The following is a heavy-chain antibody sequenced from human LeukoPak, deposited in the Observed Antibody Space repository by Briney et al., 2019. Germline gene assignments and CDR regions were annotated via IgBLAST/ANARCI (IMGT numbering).Heavy chain of an antibody. CDR3: AKTLRQQLVNWFDS. V-gene: IGHV3-23*01. Sequence: WGSLRLFCAASGFTFSSYAMSWVRQAPGKGLEWVSAISGSGGSTYYADSVKGRFTISRDNSKNTLYLQMNSLRAEDTAVYYCAKTLRQQLVNWFDSWGQGTLVTVSS. CDR2: ISGSGGST. CDR1: GFTFSSYA. D-gene: IGHD6-13*01. J-gene: IGHJ5*01.